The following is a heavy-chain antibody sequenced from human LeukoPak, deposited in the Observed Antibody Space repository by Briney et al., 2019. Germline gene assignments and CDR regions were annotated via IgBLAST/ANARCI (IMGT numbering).Heavy chain of an antibody. Sequence: PGGSLRLSCAASGFSVSSNYMSWVRQALGKGLEWVSVIYSGNSTYYADSVKGRSTISRDNSKNTLYLQMNSLRAEDTAVYYCARVPLRIAAAGYYYYMDVWGKGTTVTVSS. CDR3: ARVPLRIAAAGYYYYMDV. V-gene: IGHV3-53*01. CDR1: GFSVSSNY. J-gene: IGHJ6*03. CDR2: IYSGNST. D-gene: IGHD6-13*01.